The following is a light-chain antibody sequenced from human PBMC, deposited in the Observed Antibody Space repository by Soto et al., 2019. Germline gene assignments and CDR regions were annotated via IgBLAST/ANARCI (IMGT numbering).Light chain of an antibody. Sequence: DIQMTQSPSSLSASVGDRVTITCRASRSVSNYLNWYQQKPGKAPKLLIYAASKLESGVPSRFGGSGSGTDFTLTISSLQPEDFATYYCQQSYRNPRTFGLGTKVDIK. J-gene: IGKJ1*01. CDR1: RSVSNY. CDR2: AAS. CDR3: QQSYRNPRT. V-gene: IGKV1-39*01.